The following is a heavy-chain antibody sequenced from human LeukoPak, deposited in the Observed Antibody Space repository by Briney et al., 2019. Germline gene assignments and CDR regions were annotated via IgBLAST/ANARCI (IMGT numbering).Heavy chain of an antibody. CDR1: GESFNTFY. V-gene: IGHV4-34*01. Sequence: SETLSLTCAIYGESFNTFYWGWVRQPPGKGLEWIGEVDHRGKTSSNPSLKSRVTISVDTSKNQFSLKLSSVTAADTAVYYCARGKRIAAAGTGYYYGMDVWGQGTTVTVSS. CDR3: ARGKRIAAAGTGYYYGMDV. CDR2: VDHRGKT. J-gene: IGHJ6*02. D-gene: IGHD6-13*01.